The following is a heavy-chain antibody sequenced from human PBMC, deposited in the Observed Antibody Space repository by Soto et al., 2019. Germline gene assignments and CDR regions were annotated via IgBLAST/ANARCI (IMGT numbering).Heavy chain of an antibody. CDR3: ARYRRMHYDFWSGSSQPFDY. CDR2: IYYSGST. CDR1: GGSISSYY. Sequence: ETLSLTCTVSGGSISSYYWSWIRQPPGKGLEWIGYIYYSGSTNYNPSLKSRVTISVDTSKNQFSLKLSSVTAADTAVYYCARYRRMHYDFWSGSSQPFDYWGQGTLVTVSS. J-gene: IGHJ4*02. D-gene: IGHD3-3*01. V-gene: IGHV4-59*01.